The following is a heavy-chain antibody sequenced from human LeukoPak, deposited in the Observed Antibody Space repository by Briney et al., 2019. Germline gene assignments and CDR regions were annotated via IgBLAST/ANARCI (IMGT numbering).Heavy chain of an antibody. CDR3: ARGLYYYDSSGYFQH. J-gene: IGHJ1*01. CDR2: IYTSGST. CDR1: GGSISSGSYY. D-gene: IGHD3-22*01. V-gene: IGHV4-61*02. Sequence: PSETLSLTCSVSGGSISSGSYYWSWIRQPAGKGLEWIGRIYTSGSTNYNPSLKSRVTMSIDTSKNQFSPKLSSVTAADTAVYYCARGLYYYDSSGYFQHWGQGTLVTVSS.